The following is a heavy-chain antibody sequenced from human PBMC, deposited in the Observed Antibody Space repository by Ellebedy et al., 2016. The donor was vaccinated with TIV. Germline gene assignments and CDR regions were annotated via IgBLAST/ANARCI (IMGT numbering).Heavy chain of an antibody. J-gene: IGHJ4*02. V-gene: IGHV4-59*01. CDR1: GDSISSYF. D-gene: IGHD2-15*01. CDR3: TRVSQAGYCSGGSCYDN. CDR2: IHYTGSS. Sequence: MPGGSLRLSCTVSGDSISSYFWSWIRQPPGKGLEWIGYIHYTGSSNYNPSLKSRVTMSVDTSKNQFSLRLNSVTAADTAVYYCTRVSQAGYCSGGSCYDNWGQGTLVTVSS.